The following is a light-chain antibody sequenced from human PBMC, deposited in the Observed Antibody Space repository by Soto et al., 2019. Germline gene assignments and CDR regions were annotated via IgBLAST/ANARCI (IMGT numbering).Light chain of an antibody. J-gene: IGLJ2*01. CDR2: GDT. CDR1: SSDVGSYNL. CDR3: CSYAGSSAFAV. Sequence: QSALTQPASVSGSPGQSITISCTGTSSDVGSYNLVSWYQQHPGKVPKLRIYGDTTRPSGVSNRFSGSKSVNTASLTISGLQAEDEADYYCCSYAGSSAFAVFGGGTKLTVL. V-gene: IGLV2-23*02.